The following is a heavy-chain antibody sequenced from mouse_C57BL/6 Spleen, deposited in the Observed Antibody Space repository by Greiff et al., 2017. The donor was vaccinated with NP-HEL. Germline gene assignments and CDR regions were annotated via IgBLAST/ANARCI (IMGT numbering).Heavy chain of an antibody. CDR1: GYTFTSYW. CDR2: IYPGNSDT. Sequence: EVQLQQSGTVLARPGASVKMSCKTSGYTFTSYWMHWVKQRPGQGLEWIGAIYPGNSDTSYNQKFKGKAKLTAVTSASTAYMELSSLTNEDSAVYYCTGDYYGISPAWFAYWGQGTLVTVSA. J-gene: IGHJ3*01. CDR3: TGDYYGISPAWFAY. V-gene: IGHV1-5*01. D-gene: IGHD1-1*01.